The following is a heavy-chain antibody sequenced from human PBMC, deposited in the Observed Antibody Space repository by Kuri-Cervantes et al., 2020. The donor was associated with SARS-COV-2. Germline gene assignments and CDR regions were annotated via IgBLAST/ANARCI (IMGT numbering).Heavy chain of an antibody. J-gene: IGHJ5*02. V-gene: IGHV1-18*01. CDR2: ISAYNGNT. CDR3: ARFRVQLERRHPLSWFDP. CDR1: GYTFTSYG. D-gene: IGHD1-1*01. Sequence: ASVKVSCKASGYTFTSYGISWVRQAPGQGLEWMGWISAYNGNTNYAQKLQGRVTMTTDTSTSTAYMELRSLRSDDTAVYYCARFRVQLERRHPLSWFDPWGQGTLVIVSS.